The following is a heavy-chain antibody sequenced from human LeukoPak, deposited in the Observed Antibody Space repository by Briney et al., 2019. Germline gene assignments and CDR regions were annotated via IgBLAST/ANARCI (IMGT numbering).Heavy chain of an antibody. CDR2: ISKSGDHT. CDR3: APSWGPDTSAFRWGRDGMDV. CDR1: GLTFNNYA. V-gene: IGHV3-23*01. D-gene: IGHD3-16*01. J-gene: IGHJ6*02. Sequence: GGSLRLSCAVSGLTFNNYATSWVRQAPGKGLEWVSAISKSGDHTYYAASAKGRCTIYRDNSKNMQYLQMNSLRAEDPAVYYCAPSWGPDTSAFRWGRDGMDVWGQGTTVIVS.